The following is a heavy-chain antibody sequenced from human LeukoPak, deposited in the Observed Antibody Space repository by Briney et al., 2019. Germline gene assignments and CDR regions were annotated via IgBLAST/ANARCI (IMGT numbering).Heavy chain of an antibody. CDR1: GYTFTSFG. D-gene: IGHD2-15*01. J-gene: IGHJ4*02. Sequence: ASVKVSCKTSGYTFTSFGISWVRQAPGQGLEWMGWISGYNGYTNYAQNLQGRVTVTTDTSTSTVYMELRSLRSDDTAVYYCAIGRPVVAATPFDYWGQGTLVTVSS. V-gene: IGHV1-18*01. CDR2: ISGYNGYT. CDR3: AIGRPVVAATPFDY.